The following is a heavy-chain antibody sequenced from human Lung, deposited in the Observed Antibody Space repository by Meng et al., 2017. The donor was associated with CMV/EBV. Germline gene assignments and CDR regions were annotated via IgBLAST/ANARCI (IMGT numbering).Heavy chain of an antibody. Sequence: LSLTXAASGLTFSDAWMTWVRQAPGKGLEWVGRIKGKTDGETTDYAAPVKGRFTISRDDSKDMVYLQMNSLKTEDTAVYYCSTRRKFRGVDHFDYWGQGTLVTVSS. CDR1: GLTFSDAW. CDR2: IKGKTDGETT. J-gene: IGHJ4*02. CDR3: STRRKFRGVDHFDY. D-gene: IGHD3-10*01. V-gene: IGHV3-15*01.